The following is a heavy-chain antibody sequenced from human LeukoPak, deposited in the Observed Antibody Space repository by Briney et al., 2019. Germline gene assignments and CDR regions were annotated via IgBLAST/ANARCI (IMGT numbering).Heavy chain of an antibody. CDR1: GFTFSSYW. CDR3: VRDGDGYNFDY. Sequence: GGSLRLSCAASGFTFSSYWMHWVRQAPGKGLEWVSRIIRDGSSTSYADSVRGRFTISRDNAKNTLSLQMNSLGDEDTAVYYCVRDGDGYNFDYWGQGTLVAVSS. CDR2: IIRDGSST. V-gene: IGHV3-74*01. J-gene: IGHJ4*02. D-gene: IGHD5-24*01.